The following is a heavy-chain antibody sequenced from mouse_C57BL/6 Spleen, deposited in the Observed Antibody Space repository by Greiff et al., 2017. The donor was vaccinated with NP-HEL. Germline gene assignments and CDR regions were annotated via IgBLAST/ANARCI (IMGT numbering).Heavy chain of an antibody. CDR3: ARLRDYDPFAY. Sequence: QVQLKESGPELVKPGASVKISCKASGYAFSSSWMNWVKQRPGKGLEWIGRIYPGDGDTNYNGKFKGKATLTADKSSSTAYMQLSSLTSEDSAVYFCARLRDYDPFAYWGQGTLVTVSA. V-gene: IGHV1-82*01. CDR2: IYPGDGDT. D-gene: IGHD2-4*01. J-gene: IGHJ3*01. CDR1: GYAFSSSW.